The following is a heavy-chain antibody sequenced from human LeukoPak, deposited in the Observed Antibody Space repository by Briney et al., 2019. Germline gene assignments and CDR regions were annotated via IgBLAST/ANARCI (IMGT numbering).Heavy chain of an antibody. CDR1: GYTFNDYF. CDR3: ARDLFTPRDH. D-gene: IGHD2-15*01. Sequence: GASVKVSCKASGYTFNDYFVHWMRQAPGQGLEWMGWINPKIGGTDYAQKFQGRVTMTWDTSISTAYMELSGLRSDDTASYYCARDLFTPRDHWGQGTLVTVSS. V-gene: IGHV1-2*02. CDR2: INPKIGGT. J-gene: IGHJ4*02.